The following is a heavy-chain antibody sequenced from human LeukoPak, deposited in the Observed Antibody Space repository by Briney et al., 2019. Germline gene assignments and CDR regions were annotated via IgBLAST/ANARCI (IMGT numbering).Heavy chain of an antibody. Sequence: GGSLGLSCTASGFTFGDYAMSWFRQAPGKGLEWVGFIRSKAYGGTTEYAASVKGRFTISRDDSKSIAYLQMNSLKTEDTAVYYCTRGNGGFDNWFDPWGQGTLVTVSS. CDR1: GFTFGDYA. CDR2: IRSKAYGGTT. V-gene: IGHV3-49*03. CDR3: TRGNGGFDNWFDP. D-gene: IGHD3-16*01. J-gene: IGHJ5*02.